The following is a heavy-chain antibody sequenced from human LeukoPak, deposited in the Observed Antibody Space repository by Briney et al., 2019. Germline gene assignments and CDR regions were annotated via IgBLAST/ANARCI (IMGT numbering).Heavy chain of an antibody. D-gene: IGHD1-26*01. V-gene: IGHV3-30*02. J-gene: IGHJ4*02. CDR3: AKADRGSYYGLGDYFDY. CDR2: MRYDGSDK. Sequence: GGSLRLTCAASGFTFSDYGMHWVRQAPGKGRVWVAFMRYDGSDKYYADSVKGRSTISRDNSKNTLYLQMNSLRAEDTALYYCAKADRGSYYGLGDYFDYWGQGTPVTVSS. CDR1: GFTFSDYG.